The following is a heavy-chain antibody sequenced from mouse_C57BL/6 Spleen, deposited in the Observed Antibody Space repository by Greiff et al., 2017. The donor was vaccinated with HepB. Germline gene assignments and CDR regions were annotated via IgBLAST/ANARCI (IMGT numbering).Heavy chain of an antibody. CDR2: ILPGSGST. CDR3: AKRGDYSNYGTY. Sequence: QVQLQQSGAELMKPGASVKLSCKATGYTFTGYWIEWVKQRPGHGLEWIGEILPGSGSTNYNEKFKGKATFTADTSSTTAYMQLSSLTTEDSAIYYCAKRGDYSNYGTYWGQGTLVTVSA. D-gene: IGHD2-5*01. V-gene: IGHV1-9*01. J-gene: IGHJ3*01. CDR1: GYTFTGYW.